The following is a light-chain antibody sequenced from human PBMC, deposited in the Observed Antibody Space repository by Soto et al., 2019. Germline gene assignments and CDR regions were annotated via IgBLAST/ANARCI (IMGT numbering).Light chain of an antibody. Sequence: SYELTQPPSVSVAPGKTASITCGGNNIGSKSVHWYQEKSGQAPVLVIYNEIDRPSGIPERFSGSNSGSTATLTISRVEAGDEADYYCHVWDSDRDHPVFGGGPKLTVL. CDR1: NIGSKS. CDR3: HVWDSDRDHPV. CDR2: NEI. J-gene: IGLJ2*01. V-gene: IGLV3-21*04.